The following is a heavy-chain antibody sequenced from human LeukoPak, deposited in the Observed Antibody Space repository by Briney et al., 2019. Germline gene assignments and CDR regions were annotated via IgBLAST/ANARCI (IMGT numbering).Heavy chain of an antibody. D-gene: IGHD3-10*01. CDR3: AKQQHNYYYGSGSYYDY. Sequence: GGSLRLSCAASGFTFSSYAMSWVRQAPGKGQEWVSAISGSGGSTYYADSVKGRFTISRDNSKNTLYLQMNSPRAEDTAVYYCAKQQHNYYYGSGSYYDYWGQGTLVTVSS. CDR1: GFTFSSYA. CDR2: ISGSGGST. V-gene: IGHV3-23*01. J-gene: IGHJ4*02.